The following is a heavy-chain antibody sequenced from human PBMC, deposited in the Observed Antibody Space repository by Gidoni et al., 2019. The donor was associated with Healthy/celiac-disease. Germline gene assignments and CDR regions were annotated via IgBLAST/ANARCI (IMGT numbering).Heavy chain of an antibody. CDR1: GFTFRSYA. D-gene: IGHD1-7*01. Sequence: EVQLLESGGGLVQPVGSLRLSCAASGFTFRSYAMSWCRQAPGKGLEWVSAISGSGGSTYYADSVKGRFTIARDNSKNTLYLQMNSLRAEDTAVYYCAKGELPDYWGQGTLVTVSS. CDR2: ISGSGGST. J-gene: IGHJ4*02. CDR3: AKGELPDY. V-gene: IGHV3-23*01.